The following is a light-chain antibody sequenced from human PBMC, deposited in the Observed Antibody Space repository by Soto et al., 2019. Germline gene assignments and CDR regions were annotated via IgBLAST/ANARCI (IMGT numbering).Light chain of an antibody. CDR1: SSNIGSSY. CDR3: AAWDDSLISYV. Sequence: QSAVTQPPSVSGTPGQRVTISCSGSSSNIGSSYVYWYQQLPGTAPKLLIYSNNQRPSGVPDRFSGSKSGTSASLAISGLQSEDEADYYCAAWDDSLISYVFGTGTKLTVL. CDR2: SNN. J-gene: IGLJ1*01. V-gene: IGLV1-47*02.